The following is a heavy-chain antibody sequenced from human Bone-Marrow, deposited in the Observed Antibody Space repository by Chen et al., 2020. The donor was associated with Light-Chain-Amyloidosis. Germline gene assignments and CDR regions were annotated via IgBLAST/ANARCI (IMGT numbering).Heavy chain of an antibody. CDR2: VKSYSNDT. D-gene: IGHD3-3*01. V-gene: IGHV1-18*01. Sequence: QVQLVQSGAELKKPGASVKVSCKASGYNFTRYSFSRVRQAPGQGLEWMGWVKSYSNDTQVSQKFHDRVILTSDISTSTVYMELRSLRSTDTAMYYCARELAGITIFGVVTAPDYWGQGTLVTCLL. J-gene: IGHJ4*02. CDR3: ARELAGITIFGVVTAPDY. CDR1: GYNFTRYS.